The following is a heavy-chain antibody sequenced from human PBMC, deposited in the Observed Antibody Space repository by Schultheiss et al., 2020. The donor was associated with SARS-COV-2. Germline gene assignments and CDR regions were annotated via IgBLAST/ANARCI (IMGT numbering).Heavy chain of an antibody. CDR1: GYSFTSYW. CDR2: IYPGDSDT. V-gene: IGHV5-51*01. D-gene: IGHD3-9*01. CDR3: ARYRPIIRYLSHGGCYFDY. J-gene: IGHJ4*02. Sequence: GESLKISCKGSGYSFTSYWIGWVRQMPGKGLEWMGIIYPGDSDTRYSPSFQGQVTISADKSISTAYLQWSSLKASDTAMYYCARYRPIIRYLSHGGCYFDYWGQGTLVTVSS.